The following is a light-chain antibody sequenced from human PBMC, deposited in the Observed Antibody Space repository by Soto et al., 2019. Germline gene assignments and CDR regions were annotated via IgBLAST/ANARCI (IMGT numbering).Light chain of an antibody. CDR1: SSNIVTNH. Sequence: QSVLTQPPSASGTPGQRVTISCSGSSSNIVTNHVYWYQHLPGTAPKLLIYRNSLRPSGVPDRFSGSKSGTSASLAISGIRYEDEADYYCAAWDDSLSGWVFGGGTQLTVL. V-gene: IGLV1-47*01. J-gene: IGLJ3*02. CDR2: RNS. CDR3: AAWDDSLSGWV.